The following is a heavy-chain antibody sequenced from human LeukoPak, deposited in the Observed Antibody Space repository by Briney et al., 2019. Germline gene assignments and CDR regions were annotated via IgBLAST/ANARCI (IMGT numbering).Heavy chain of an antibody. CDR3: AKGEYFDY. J-gene: IGHJ4*02. CDR2: ISYDGSNK. CDR1: GFTFSSYG. Sequence: TGGSLRLSCAASGFTFSSYGMHWVRHAPGKGLEWVGVISYDGSNKYYADSVKGLFTNSRDNSKNTLYLQMNSRRAEDTAVYYCAKGEYFDYWGEGTLVTVSS. V-gene: IGHV3-30*18.